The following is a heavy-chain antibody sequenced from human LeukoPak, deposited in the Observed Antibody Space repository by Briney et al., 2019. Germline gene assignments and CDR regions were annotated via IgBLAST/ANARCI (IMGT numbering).Heavy chain of an antibody. V-gene: IGHV3-7*01. Sequence: PGGSLRLSCAASGFTFSDYWMTWVRQVPGRGLQWVANINRDGNGKYYVDSVEGRFTISRDNAKRSPYLQLDYLRGEDTAIYYCARVGAWELQRVFDNWGQGTLVTVSS. J-gene: IGHJ4*02. D-gene: IGHD1-26*01. CDR3: ARVGAWELQRVFDN. CDR2: INRDGNGK. CDR1: GFTFSDYW.